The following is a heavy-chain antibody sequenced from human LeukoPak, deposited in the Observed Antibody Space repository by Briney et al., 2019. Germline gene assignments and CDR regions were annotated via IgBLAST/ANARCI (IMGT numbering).Heavy chain of an antibody. CDR1: GGSISSGSYY. V-gene: IGHV4-61*02. J-gene: IGHJ4*02. Sequence: SETLSLTCTVSGGSISSGSYYWSWIRQPAGKGLEWIGRIYTSGSTNYNPSLKSRVTISVDTSKNQFSLKLSSVTAADTAVYYCAMQSRDVIVGATTGFDYWGQGTLVTVSS. CDR3: AMQSRDVIVGATTGFDY. D-gene: IGHD1-26*01. CDR2: IYTSGST.